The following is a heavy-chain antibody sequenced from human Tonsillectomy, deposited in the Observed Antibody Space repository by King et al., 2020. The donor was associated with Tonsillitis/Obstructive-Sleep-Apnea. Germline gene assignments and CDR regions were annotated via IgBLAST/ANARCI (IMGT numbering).Heavy chain of an antibody. CDR3: ARAPGIAVAGMEYFQH. J-gene: IGHJ1*01. V-gene: IGHV1-69*01. CDR1: GGTFSSYA. D-gene: IGHD6-19*01. Sequence: QLVQSGAEVKKPGSSVKVSCKASGGTFSSYAISWVRQAPGQGLEWMGGIIPIFGTANYAQKFQGRVTITADESTSPAYMELSSLRYEDTAVYYCARAPGIAVAGMEYFQHWGQGTLVTVSS. CDR2: IIPIFGTA.